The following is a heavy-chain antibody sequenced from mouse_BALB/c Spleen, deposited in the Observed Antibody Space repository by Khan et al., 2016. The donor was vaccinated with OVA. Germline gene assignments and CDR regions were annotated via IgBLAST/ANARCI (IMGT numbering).Heavy chain of an antibody. CDR3: SSGDTSSYWYFDV. CDR2: IHPSDSDT. J-gene: IGHJ1*01. V-gene: IGHV1-74*01. D-gene: IGHD6-1*01. CDR1: GYSFTSYY. Sequence: QVQLKQSGAELVRPGASVKLSCKASGYSFTSYYMNWVKQRPGQGLEWIGLIHPSDSDTRLNQKFKDKATLTVDKSSSTAYMQLNSPTSEDSAVYYCSSGDTSSYWYFDVWGAGTTVTVSS.